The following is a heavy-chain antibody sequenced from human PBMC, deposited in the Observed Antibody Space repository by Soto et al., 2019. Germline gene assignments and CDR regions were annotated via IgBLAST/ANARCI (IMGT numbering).Heavy chain of an antibody. V-gene: IGHV5-51*01. CDR2: IYPGDSDT. CDR3: AGHGSRDIVVVPAALKYYYYGMDV. D-gene: IGHD2-2*01. Sequence: PGESLKISCQGSGFTFSSYWIGWVRQMPGKGLEWMGIIYPGDSDTRYSPSFQGQVTISADKSISTAYLQWSSLKASDTAMYYCAGHGSRDIVVVPAALKYYYYGMDVWGQGTTVTVSS. J-gene: IGHJ6*02. CDR1: GFTFSSYW.